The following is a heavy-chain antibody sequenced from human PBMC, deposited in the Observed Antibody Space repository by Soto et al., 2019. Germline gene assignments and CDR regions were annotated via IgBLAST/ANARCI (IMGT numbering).Heavy chain of an antibody. J-gene: IGHJ4*02. CDR2: ISSSSSTI. D-gene: IGHD2-15*01. V-gene: IGHV3-48*02. CDR1: GFTFSSYS. Sequence: RGSLRLSCAASGFTFSSYSMNWVRQAPGKGLEWVSYISSSSSTIYYADSVKGRFTISRDNAKNSLYLQMNSLRDEDTAVYYCARADCSGGSCYSGPISIDYWGQGTLVTVSS. CDR3: ARADCSGGSCYSGPISIDY.